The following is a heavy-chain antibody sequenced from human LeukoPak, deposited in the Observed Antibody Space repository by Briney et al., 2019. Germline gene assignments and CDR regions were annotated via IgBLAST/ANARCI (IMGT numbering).Heavy chain of an antibody. CDR3: ARDLWSGYYTLFDY. J-gene: IGHJ4*02. Sequence: GGSLRLSCAASGFTFSDYYMTWIRQAPGKGLEWVSYISSSTHYTNYADSVKGRFTISRDNAKNSLYLQMNSLRAEDAAVYYCARDLWSGYYTLFDYWGQGTLVTVSS. CDR2: ISSSTHYT. V-gene: IGHV3-11*06. CDR1: GFTFSDYY. D-gene: IGHD3-3*01.